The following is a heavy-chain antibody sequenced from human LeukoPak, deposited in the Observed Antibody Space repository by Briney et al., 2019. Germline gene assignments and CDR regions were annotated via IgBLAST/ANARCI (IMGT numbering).Heavy chain of an antibody. CDR1: GSTFTGYY. D-gene: IGHD2-15*01. CDR3: AFLVVGDGFDI. CDR2: INPNSGGT. J-gene: IGHJ3*02. V-gene: IGHV1-2*06. Sequence: GASVKVSCKTSGSTFTGYYMHWVRQAPGQGLEWMGRINPNSGGTNYAEKFRGRLTVTRDTSTAYMELSRLRPDDTAVYFCAFLVVGDGFDIWGQGTTVTVS.